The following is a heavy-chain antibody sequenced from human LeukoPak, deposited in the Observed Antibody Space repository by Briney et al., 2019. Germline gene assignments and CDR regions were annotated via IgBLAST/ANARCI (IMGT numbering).Heavy chain of an antibody. V-gene: IGHV3-23*01. J-gene: IGHJ3*02. CDR3: AKRPRDSSGYYLGAFDI. CDR1: GFTFSSYA. D-gene: IGHD3-22*01. CDR2: IYASGSAT. Sequence: GGSLRLSCAASGFTFSSYATTWVRQAPGKGLEWVSGIYASGSATHYADTVKGRFTISRDNSKNTLYLQMNALRAEDTAVYYCAKRPRDSSGYYLGAFDIWGQGTMVTVSS.